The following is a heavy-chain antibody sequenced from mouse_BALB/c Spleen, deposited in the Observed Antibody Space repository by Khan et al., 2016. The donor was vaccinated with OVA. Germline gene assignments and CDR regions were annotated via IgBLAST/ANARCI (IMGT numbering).Heavy chain of an antibody. CDR2: TNPTNGRT. Sequence: QVQLKQSGAELVKAGASVKMSCKASGYTFTSYWMHWVKQRLGQGLEWFAETNPTNGRTYYNEKFKSKATLTVDKSSSKAYMLRSGPTFEDSAVYDCARIKKIVATYFDYWGQGTTLTVSS. CDR3: ARIKKIVATYFDY. CDR1: GYTFTSYW. V-gene: IGHV1S81*02. D-gene: IGHD1-1*01. J-gene: IGHJ2*01.